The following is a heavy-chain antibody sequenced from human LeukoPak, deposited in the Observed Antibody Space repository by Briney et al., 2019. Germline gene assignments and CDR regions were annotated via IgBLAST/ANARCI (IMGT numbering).Heavy chain of an antibody. CDR3: ARDFRATVTTMGY. CDR1: GFTFSSYG. J-gene: IGHJ4*02. V-gene: IGHV3-30*02. Sequence: PGGSLKLSCAASGFTFSSYGMHWVRQAPGKGLERVAFIRYDGSNKYYADSVKGRFTISRDNSKNTLYLQMNSLRAENTAVNYCARDFRATVTTMGYWGQGTLVNVS. CDR2: IRYDGSNK. D-gene: IGHD4-17*01.